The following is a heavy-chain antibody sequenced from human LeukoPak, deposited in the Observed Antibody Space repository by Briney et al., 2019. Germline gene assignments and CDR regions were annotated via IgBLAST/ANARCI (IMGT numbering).Heavy chain of an antibody. D-gene: IGHD2-15*01. V-gene: IGHV4-39*07. J-gene: IGHJ4*02. CDR3: ARDSRYCSGGNCHLRFDY. Sequence: SETLSLTCSVSGDSIKSSGYYWAWIRQSPGMGLEWIGSVSYRGGTYNNPSLKTRITMSVDSSKNQFSLRLSSVTAADTAVYYCARDSRYCSGGNCHLRFDYWGQGTLVIVSS. CDR1: GDSIKSSGYY. CDR2: VSYRGGT.